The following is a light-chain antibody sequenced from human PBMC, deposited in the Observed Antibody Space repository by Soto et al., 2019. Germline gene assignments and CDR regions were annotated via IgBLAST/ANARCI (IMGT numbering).Light chain of an antibody. CDR3: QQTNSPPWT. CDR2: TAS. J-gene: IGKJ1*01. V-gene: IGKV1-39*01. CDR1: QSISRH. Sequence: DIQMTQSPSSLSASVGDRVTITCRASQSISRHLNWYQQKPGKAPKLLIYTASSLQSGVPPRFSGSASGTDFTLTISSLQPDDFATYYCQQTNSPPWTFGQGTKVEI.